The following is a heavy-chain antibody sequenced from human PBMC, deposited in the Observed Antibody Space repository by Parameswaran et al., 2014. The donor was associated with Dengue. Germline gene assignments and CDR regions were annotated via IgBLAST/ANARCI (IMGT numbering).Heavy chain of an antibody. D-gene: IGHD3-10*01. Sequence: PGASVKVSCKASGYTFSNYGISWVRQAPGQGLEWMGWISAYNGNTHYAQNLQGRVTLTTDTSTSTAYMELRSLRSDDTAVYYCARDPEFGEFPPPYSNWFDPWGQGTLVTVSS. J-gene: IGHJ5*02. CDR2: ISAYNGNT. CDR1: GYTFSNYG. CDR3: ARDPEFGEFPPPYSNWFDP. V-gene: IGHV1-18*01.